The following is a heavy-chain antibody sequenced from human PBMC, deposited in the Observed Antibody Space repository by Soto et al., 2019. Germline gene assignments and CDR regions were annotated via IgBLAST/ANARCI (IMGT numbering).Heavy chain of an antibody. J-gene: IGHJ5*02. Sequence: PGGSLRLSCAASGFTFSSYSMNWVRQAPGKGLEWVSYISSSSSTIYYADSVKGRFTISRDNAKNSLYLQMNSLRAEDTAVYYCARDGGIAAARASTWGQGTLVTSPQ. D-gene: IGHD6-13*01. CDR3: ARDGGIAAARAST. CDR2: ISSSSSTI. V-gene: IGHV3-48*01. CDR1: GFTFSSYS.